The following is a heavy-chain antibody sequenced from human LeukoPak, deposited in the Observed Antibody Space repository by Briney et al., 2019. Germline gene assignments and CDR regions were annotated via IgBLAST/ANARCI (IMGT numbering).Heavy chain of an antibody. D-gene: IGHD3-22*01. V-gene: IGHV6-1*01. Sequence: SQTLSLTCAISGDSVSTNSAAWNWIRQSPSRGLEWLGRTYFRSEWYYDYAVSVKSRITIKPDTSKNQFSLYMHSLTPDDTAVYFCARGHHYYDSSGYYYEGLDYWGQGTPVAVSS. CDR2: TYFRSEWYY. J-gene: IGHJ4*02. CDR1: GDSVSTNSAA. CDR3: ARGHHYYDSSGYYYEGLDY.